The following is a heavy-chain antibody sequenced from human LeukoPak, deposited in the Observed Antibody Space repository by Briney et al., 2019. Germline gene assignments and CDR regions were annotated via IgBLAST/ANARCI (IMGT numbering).Heavy chain of an antibody. J-gene: IGHJ4*02. CDR3: AKTQIYVYYYDFDY. CDR1: GFTFSSYW. CDR2: IKQDGSEK. V-gene: IGHV3-7*03. Sequence: GSLRLSCAASGFTFSSYWMSWVRQAPGKGLEWVANIKQDGSEKYYVDSVKGRFTISRDNSKNTLYLQMNSLRAEDTAVYYCAKTQIYVYYYDFDYWGQGTLVTVSS. D-gene: IGHD3-22*01.